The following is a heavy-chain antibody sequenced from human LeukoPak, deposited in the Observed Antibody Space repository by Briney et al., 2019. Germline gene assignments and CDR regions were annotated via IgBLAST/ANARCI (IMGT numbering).Heavy chain of an antibody. CDR2: ISIGSTYI. V-gene: IGHV3-21*04. J-gene: IGHJ4*02. D-gene: IGHD6-19*01. CDR3: AKELKSGGWPFHY. CDR1: GFTFNSYS. Sequence: PGGSLRLSCAASGFTFNSYSMNWVRQAPGKGLEWVSSISIGSTYIYYADSVKGRFSISRDNSRNTLFLQMNSLRADDTALYYCAKELKSGGWPFHYWGQGALVTVSS.